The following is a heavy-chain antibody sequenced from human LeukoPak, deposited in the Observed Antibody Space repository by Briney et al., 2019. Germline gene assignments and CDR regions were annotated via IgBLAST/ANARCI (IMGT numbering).Heavy chain of an antibody. CDR2: IYPGDSDT. CDR3: ASGGRYYYDSSGYHPFDY. Sequence: GESLKISCKGSGYSFTSYWIGWVRQMPGKGLEWMGIIYPGDSDTRYSPSFQGQVTISADKSISTAYLQWSSLKASDTAMYYCASGGRYYYDSSGYHPFDYWGQGTLVTVSS. J-gene: IGHJ4*02. V-gene: IGHV5-51*01. D-gene: IGHD3-22*01. CDR1: GYSFTSYW.